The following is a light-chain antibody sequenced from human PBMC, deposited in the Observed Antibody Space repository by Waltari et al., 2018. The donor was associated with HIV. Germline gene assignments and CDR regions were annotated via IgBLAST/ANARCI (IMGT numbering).Light chain of an antibody. CDR3: SSYTSASARV. CDR2: EVT. J-gene: IGLJ2*01. Sequence: QSALTQPASVSGSPGQSITISCTGTSSDIGTYNYVSWYQQHPAKAPKLLIYEVTNRPSGVPNRCSGSKSGNTASLTISGLQSEDEADYYCSSYTSASARVFGGGTKLTVL. CDR1: SSDIGTYNY. V-gene: IGLV2-14*01.